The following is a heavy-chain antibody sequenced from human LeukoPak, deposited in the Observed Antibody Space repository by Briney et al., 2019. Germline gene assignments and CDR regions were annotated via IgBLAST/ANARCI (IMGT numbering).Heavy chain of an antibody. CDR2: ISVYNGNT. J-gene: IGHJ3*02. Sequence: ASVKVSCKASGYTFTSYGISWVRQAPGQGLEWMGWISVYNGNTNYAQKLQGRVTMTTDTSTSTAYMELRSLRPDDTAVDYCASPYCSGGTCYAHDAFDIWGQRTMVTVSS. D-gene: IGHD2-15*01. V-gene: IGHV1-18*01. CDR1: GYTFTSYG. CDR3: ASPYCSGGTCYAHDAFDI.